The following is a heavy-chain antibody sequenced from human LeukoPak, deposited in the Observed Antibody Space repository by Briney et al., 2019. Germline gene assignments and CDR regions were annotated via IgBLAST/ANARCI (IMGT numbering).Heavy chain of an antibody. CDR2: IYSGGST. V-gene: IGHV3-53*04. CDR3: ARDFRTYGSRSYGAFDI. Sequence: PGGSLRLSCAASGFTVSSNYMSWVRKAPGKGLEWVSVIYSGGSTYYADSVKGRFTISRHNSKNTLYLQMNSLRAEDTAVYYCARDFRTYGSRSYGAFDIWGQATMVTVSS. D-gene: IGHD3-10*01. CDR1: GFTVSSNY. J-gene: IGHJ3*02.